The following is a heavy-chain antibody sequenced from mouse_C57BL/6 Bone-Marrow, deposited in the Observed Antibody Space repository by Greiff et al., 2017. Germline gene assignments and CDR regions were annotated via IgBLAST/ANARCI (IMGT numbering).Heavy chain of an antibody. CDR1: GFNIKDDY. J-gene: IGHJ3*01. CDR3: TGSNYAWFAY. D-gene: IGHD2-5*01. V-gene: IGHV14-4*01. Sequence: ESGAELVRPGASVKLSCTASGFNIKDDYMPWVKQRPEQGLEWIGWIDPENGDTEYASKFQGKATITADTSSNTAYLQLSSLTSEDTAVYYCTGSNYAWFAYWGQGTLVTVSA. CDR2: IDPENGDT.